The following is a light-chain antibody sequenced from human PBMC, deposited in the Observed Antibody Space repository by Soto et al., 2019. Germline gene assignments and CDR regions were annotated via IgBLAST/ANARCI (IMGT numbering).Light chain of an antibody. J-gene: IGKJ5*01. CDR3: QQYGSSAEIT. V-gene: IGKV3-20*01. CDR1: QSVSSSY. Sequence: DIVITHHPVTLSVSPGERATVSCRASQSVSSSYLAWYQQKPGQAPRLLMYGASNRATGIPDRFSGSGSGTDFTLTISGLEPEDFAVYYCQQYGSSAEITFGQGTRLEIK. CDR2: GAS.